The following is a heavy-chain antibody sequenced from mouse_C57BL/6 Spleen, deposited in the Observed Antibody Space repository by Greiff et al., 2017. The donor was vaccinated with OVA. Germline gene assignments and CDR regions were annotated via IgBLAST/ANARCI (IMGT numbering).Heavy chain of an antibody. V-gene: IGHV5-17*01. CDR3: ARRGFLLAEYSFDS. D-gene: IGHD2-1*01. CDR2: ISSGSSTI. CDR1: GFTFSDYG. Sequence: EVQVVESGGGLVKPGGSLKLSCAASGFTFSDYGMHWVRQAPEKGLEWVAYISSGSSTIYYADTVKGRFTNSRDNDKNTLFMQMTSLRSAATAMYFTARRGFLLAEYSFDSWGPGTTLTVSS. J-gene: IGHJ2*01.